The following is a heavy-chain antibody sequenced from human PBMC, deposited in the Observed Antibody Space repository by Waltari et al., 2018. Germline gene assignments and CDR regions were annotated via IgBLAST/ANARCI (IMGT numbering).Heavy chain of an antibody. D-gene: IGHD3-16*02. CDR3: AKVEGGIVTRYYALDI. J-gene: IGHJ3*02. CDR1: GFTFGNSA. V-gene: IGHV3-23*01. CDR2: ISGSSSST. Sequence: EVQLLESGGGLVQPGGSLRLSCAASGFTFGNSALSWVRQAPGKGLEWISGISGSSSSTYYADSVKGRFTISSDNSKNTLYLQMNSLRVEDTAVYFCAKVEGGIVTRYYALDIWGQGTMVTVSS.